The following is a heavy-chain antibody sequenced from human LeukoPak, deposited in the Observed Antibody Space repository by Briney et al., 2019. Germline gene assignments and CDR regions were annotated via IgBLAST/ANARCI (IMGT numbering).Heavy chain of an antibody. J-gene: IGHJ5*02. CDR1: GYTFTSYG. D-gene: IGHD3-22*01. CDR3: ARDQAPFSSGFTQFDP. V-gene: IGHV1-69*05. Sequence: SVKVSCKASGYTFTSYGISWVRQAPGQGLEWMGGIIPIFGTANYAQKFQGRVTITTDESTSTAYMELSSLRSEDTAVYYCARDQAPFSSGFTQFDPWGQGTLVTVSS. CDR2: IIPIFGTA.